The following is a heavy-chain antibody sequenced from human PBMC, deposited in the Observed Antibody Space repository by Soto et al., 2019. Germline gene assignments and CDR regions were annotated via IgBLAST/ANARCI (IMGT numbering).Heavy chain of an antibody. Sequence: QVQLQESGPGLVKPSGTLSLTCAVSSGSISSSNWWSWVRQPPGKGLEWIGEIYHSGSTNYNPSLQSRVTISVDKTKNPYSLKLSSVTAADTAGYYCAGRTTWNIPYYFDYWGQGTLVTVSS. CDR3: AGRTTWNIPYYFDY. CDR1: SGSISSSNW. V-gene: IGHV4-4*02. D-gene: IGHD1-7*01. CDR2: IYHSGST. J-gene: IGHJ4*02.